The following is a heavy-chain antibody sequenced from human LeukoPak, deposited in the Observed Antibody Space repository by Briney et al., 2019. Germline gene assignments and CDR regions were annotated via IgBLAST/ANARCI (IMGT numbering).Heavy chain of an antibody. CDR1: GFTFSSYA. J-gene: IGHJ4*02. V-gene: IGHV3-23*01. CDR2: ISGSGGST. Sequence: GGPLRLSCAASGFTFSSYAMSWVRQAPGKGLEWVSAISGSGGSTYYADSVKGRFTISRDNSKNTLYLQMNSLRAEDTAVYYCAKAVGRMYYYDSSGYLFDYWGQGTLVTVFS. CDR3: AKAVGRMYYYDSSGYLFDY. D-gene: IGHD3-22*01.